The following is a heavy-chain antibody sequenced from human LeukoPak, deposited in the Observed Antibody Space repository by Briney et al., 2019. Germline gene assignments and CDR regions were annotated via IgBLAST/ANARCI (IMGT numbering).Heavy chain of an antibody. J-gene: IGHJ3*02. CDR1: GFTFSSYW. CDR3: ARPLLWFGESDAFDI. CDR2: ISGSGGST. V-gene: IGHV3-23*01. D-gene: IGHD3-10*01. Sequence: GGSLRLSCAASGFTFSSYWMHWVRQAPGKGLEWVSAISGSGGSTYYADSVKGRSTISRDNSKNTLYLQMNSLRAEDTAVYYCARPLLWFGESDAFDIWGQGTMVTVSS.